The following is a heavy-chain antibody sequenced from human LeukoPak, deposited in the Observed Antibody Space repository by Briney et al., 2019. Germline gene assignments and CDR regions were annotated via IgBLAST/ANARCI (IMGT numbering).Heavy chain of an antibody. D-gene: IGHD6-19*01. CDR2: ISTSGDST. CDR3: VKNGWLDY. V-gene: IGHV3-21*06. J-gene: IGHJ4*02. CDR1: GFTFSSQN. Sequence: GGSLRLSCAASGFTFSSQNMNWARQAPGKGLEWVAYISTSGDSTKYADSVEGRFTISRDNAENSLYLLMNSLRVEDTAVHYCVKNGWLDYWGQGILVTVSS.